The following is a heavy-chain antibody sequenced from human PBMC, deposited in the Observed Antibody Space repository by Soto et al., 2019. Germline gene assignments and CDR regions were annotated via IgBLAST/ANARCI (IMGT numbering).Heavy chain of an antibody. V-gene: IGHV4-59*01. Sequence: SETLSLTCTVSGGSISSYYWSWIRQPPGRGLEWIGYIYYSGSTNYNPSLKSRVTISVDTSKNQFSLKLSSVTAADTAVYYCARGGGGYCSSTSCYRPPNWFDPWGQGTLVTVSS. D-gene: IGHD2-2*02. J-gene: IGHJ5*02. CDR1: GGSISSYY. CDR2: IYYSGST. CDR3: ARGGGGYCSSTSCYRPPNWFDP.